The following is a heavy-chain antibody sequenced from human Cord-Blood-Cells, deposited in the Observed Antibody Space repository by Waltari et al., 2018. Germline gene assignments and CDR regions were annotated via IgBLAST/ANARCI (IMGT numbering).Heavy chain of an antibody. Sequence: QVQLQESGPGLLKHSETLSLTCTAAGGCNSGHSWSWIRQPPGKGREWIGYIYYSGSTNYNPSLKSRVTISVDTSKNQFSLKLSSVTAADTAVYYCARSVEMATIFDYWGQGTLVTVSS. CDR2: IYYSGST. CDR3: ARSVEMATIFDY. V-gene: IGHV4-59*11. J-gene: IGHJ4*02. D-gene: IGHD5-12*01. CDR1: GGCNSGHS.